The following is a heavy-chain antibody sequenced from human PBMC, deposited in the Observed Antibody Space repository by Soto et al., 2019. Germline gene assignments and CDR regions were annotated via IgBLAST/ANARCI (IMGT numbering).Heavy chain of an antibody. J-gene: IGHJ5*02. CDR1: GYTFTSYY. CDR2: ISAYNGNT. Sequence: GASVKVSCKASGYTFTSYYMNWVRQAPGQGLEWMGWISAYNGNTNYAQKLQGRVTMTTDTSTSTAYMELRSLRSDDTAVYYCARVQYYYDSSGPWGQGTLVTVSS. CDR3: ARVQYYYDSSGP. V-gene: IGHV1-18*04. D-gene: IGHD3-22*01.